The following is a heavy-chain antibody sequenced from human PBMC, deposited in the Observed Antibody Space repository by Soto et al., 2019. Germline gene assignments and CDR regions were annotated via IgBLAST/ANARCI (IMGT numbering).Heavy chain of an antibody. D-gene: IGHD2-2*01. J-gene: IGHJ4*02. CDR1: GFSLSTSGVA. Sequence: QITLKESGPTLVKPTQTLTLTCTFSGFSLSTSGVAVGWIRQPPGKALEWHALIYWDDDKRYSPSLKGRLTITKDTSKNQVVLTMTNMDPMDTAIYYCAHSNSLVIPHAQFNCWGKGTLVTVSS. CDR3: AHSNSLVIPHAQFNC. CDR2: IYWDDDK. V-gene: IGHV2-5*02.